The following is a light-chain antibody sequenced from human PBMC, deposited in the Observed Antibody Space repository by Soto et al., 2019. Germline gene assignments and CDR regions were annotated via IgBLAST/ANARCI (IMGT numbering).Light chain of an antibody. CDR2: AAS. CDR1: QGIISY. CDR3: QQYYSYPWT. V-gene: IGKV1-8*01. J-gene: IGKJ1*01. Sequence: AIRMTQSPSSFSASTGDRVTITCRASQGIISYLAWYQQKPGKAPKLLIYAASTLQSGVPSRFSGSGSGTDFTLTISCLESEDFATYYCQQYYSYPWTFGQGTKVDI.